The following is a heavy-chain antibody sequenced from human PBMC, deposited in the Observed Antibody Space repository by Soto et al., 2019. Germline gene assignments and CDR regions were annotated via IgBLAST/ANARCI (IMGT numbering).Heavy chain of an antibody. CDR1: GFTFSSYA. CDR2: ISGSGGST. CDR3: AKDRPYSSGWYLGDYYGMDV. Sequence: GGSLRLSCAASGFTFSSYAMSWVRQAPGKGLEWVSAISGSGGSTYYADSVKGRFTISRDNSKNTLYLQMNSLRAEDTAVYYCAKDRPYSSGWYLGDYYGMDVWGQGTTVTVSS. V-gene: IGHV3-23*01. D-gene: IGHD6-19*01. J-gene: IGHJ6*02.